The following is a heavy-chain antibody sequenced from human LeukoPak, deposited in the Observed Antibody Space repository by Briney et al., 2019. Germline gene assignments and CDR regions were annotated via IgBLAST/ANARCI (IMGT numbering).Heavy chain of an antibody. Sequence: SETLSLTCSVSGDSINTHFWTWIRQPAGKGLEWIGRVYHSGSANYNPSFKSRVTMSVDTSKNQFSLKLSSVTAADTAVYYCAASISRWHWFDPWGQGTLVTVSS. CDR3: AASISRWHWFDP. CDR1: GDSINTHF. CDR2: VYHSGSA. D-gene: IGHD2-2*01. V-gene: IGHV4-4*07. J-gene: IGHJ5*02.